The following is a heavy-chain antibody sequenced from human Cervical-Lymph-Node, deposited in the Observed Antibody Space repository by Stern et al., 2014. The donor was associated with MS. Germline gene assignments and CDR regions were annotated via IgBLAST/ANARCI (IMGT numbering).Heavy chain of an antibody. CDR3: ARAGHSSGWGGLDY. V-gene: IGHV6-1*01. CDR2: TYYRSKWYN. Sequence: MQLVESGPGLVKPSQTLSLTCALSGDSVSSNSAAWNWIRQSPSRGLEWLGRTYYRSKWYNDYAVSVKSRIIINPDTSKNQFSLQLNSVTPEDTAVYYCARAGHSSGWGGLDYWGQRTLVTVSS. J-gene: IGHJ4*02. CDR1: GDSVSSNSAA. D-gene: IGHD6-19*01.